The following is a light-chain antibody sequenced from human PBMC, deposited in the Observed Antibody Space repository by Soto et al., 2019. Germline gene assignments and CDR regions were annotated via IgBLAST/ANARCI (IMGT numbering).Light chain of an antibody. Sequence: IQMTQSPSTLSGTVGDRVTITCRASQTISSWLAWYQQKPGKAPKLLIYKASTLKSGVPSRFSGSGSGTEFTLTISSLQPDDFATYYCQHYNSYGEAFGQGPKV. CDR1: QTISSW. CDR3: QHYNSYGEA. V-gene: IGKV1-5*03. J-gene: IGKJ1*01. CDR2: KAS.